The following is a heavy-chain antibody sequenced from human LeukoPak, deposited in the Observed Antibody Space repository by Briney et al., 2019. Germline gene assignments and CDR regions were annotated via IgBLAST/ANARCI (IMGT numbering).Heavy chain of an antibody. D-gene: IGHD3-10*01. CDR3: ATDPRDTMVRGDY. CDR2: ISPNSGGT. CDR1: GYTFTSYY. Sequence: GASVKVSCKASGYTFTSYYMHWVRQAPGQGLEWMGWISPNSGGTNYAQKFQGRVTMTEDTSTDTAYMELSSLRSEDTAVYYCATDPRDTMVRGDYWGQGTLVTASS. V-gene: IGHV1-2*02. J-gene: IGHJ4*02.